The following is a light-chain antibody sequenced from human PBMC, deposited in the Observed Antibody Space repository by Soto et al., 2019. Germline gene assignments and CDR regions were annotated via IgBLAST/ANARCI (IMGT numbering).Light chain of an antibody. CDR3: QQRSNWPPENLT. J-gene: IGKJ4*01. CDR1: QSVSSY. Sequence: EIVLTQSPATLSLSPGERATLSCRASQSVSSYLAWYQQKPGQAPRLLIYDASNRATGIPARFSGSGSGTDFTLTIRSLEPEDFAVYYCQQRSNWPPENLTFGGGTKVEIK. CDR2: DAS. V-gene: IGKV3-11*01.